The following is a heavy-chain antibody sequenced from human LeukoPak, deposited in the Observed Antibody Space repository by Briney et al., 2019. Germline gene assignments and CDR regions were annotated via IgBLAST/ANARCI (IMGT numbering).Heavy chain of an antibody. V-gene: IGHV3-73*01. CDR2: IRSKSYSYAT. J-gene: IGHJ4*02. Sequence: GGSLRLSCVASGFTFSGSAMHWVRQTSGKGLEWVGHIRSKSYSYATGYAASVTGRFTISRDDSRNTAYLQMDSLKTEDTAVYYCTPGGVDFWGQGTLVTVSS. CDR3: TPGGVDF. CDR1: GFTFSGSA.